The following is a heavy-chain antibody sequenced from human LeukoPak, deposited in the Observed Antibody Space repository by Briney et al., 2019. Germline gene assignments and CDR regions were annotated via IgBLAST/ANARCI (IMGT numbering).Heavy chain of an antibody. CDR3: AREAYYDFWSGYLHNTSFDP. J-gene: IGHJ5*02. D-gene: IGHD3-3*01. V-gene: IGHV1-8*01. Sequence: ASVKVSCKASAYTFTSYDINWVRQATGQGLEWMGWMNPNSGNTGYAQKFQGRVTMTRNTSISTAYMELSSLRSEDTAVYYCAREAYYDFWSGYLHNTSFDPWGQGTLVTVSS. CDR2: MNPNSGNT. CDR1: AYTFTSYD.